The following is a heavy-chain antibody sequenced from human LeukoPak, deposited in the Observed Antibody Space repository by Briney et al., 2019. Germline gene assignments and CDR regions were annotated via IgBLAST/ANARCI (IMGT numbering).Heavy chain of an antibody. CDR3: AKWGDYDVLTGYYVSDY. J-gene: IGHJ4*02. CDR2: ITGSGGNT. D-gene: IGHD3-9*01. Sequence: PGGSLRLSCVASGFTFSNYAMSWVRQAAGKGLEWVTAITGSGGNTYYAGSVKGRFTISRDNSKNTVFLQMNSLRAEDTAVYYCAKWGDYDVLTGYYVSDYWGQGTLVTVSS. CDR1: GFTFSNYA. V-gene: IGHV3-23*01.